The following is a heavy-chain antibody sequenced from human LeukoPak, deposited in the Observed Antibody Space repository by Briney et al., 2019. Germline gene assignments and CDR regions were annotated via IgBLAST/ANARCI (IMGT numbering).Heavy chain of an antibody. CDR1: GFTVSRNY. CDR2: IYSGGST. Sequence: HPGGSLRLSCAASGFTVSRNYMSWVRQAPGKGLEWVSDIYSGGSTYYADSVKGRFTLSRDNSKNTLYFQMNSLRAEDTAVYYCARDLPPYTSSSVGYYWGEGTLVTVSS. D-gene: IGHD6-6*01. CDR3: ARDLPPYTSSSVGYY. J-gene: IGHJ4*02. V-gene: IGHV3-66*02.